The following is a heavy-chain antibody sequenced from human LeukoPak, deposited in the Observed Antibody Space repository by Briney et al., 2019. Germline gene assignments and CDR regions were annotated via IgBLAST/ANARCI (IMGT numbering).Heavy chain of an antibody. J-gene: IGHJ4*02. D-gene: IGHD5-18*01. CDR2: ISGSGGST. CDR1: GFTFSSYA. CDR3: AKVGRYSYGPPELGFGY. V-gene: IGHV3-23*01. Sequence: GGSLRLSCAASGFTFSSYAMSWVRQAPGKGLEWVSAISGSGGSTYYADSVKGRFTISRDNSKNTLYLQMNSLRAEDTAVYYCAKVGRYSYGPPELGFGYWGQGTLVTVSS.